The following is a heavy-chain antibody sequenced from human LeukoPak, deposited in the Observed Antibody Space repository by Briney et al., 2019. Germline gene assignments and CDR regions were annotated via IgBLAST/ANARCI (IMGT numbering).Heavy chain of an antibody. V-gene: IGHV1-46*01. J-gene: IGHJ3*02. CDR1: GYTFTGYY. D-gene: IGHD6-13*01. CDR2: INPSGGST. Sequence: ASVKVSCKASGYTFTGYYMHWVRQAPGQGLEWMGIINPSGGSTSYAQKFQGRVTMTRDMSTSTVYMELSSLRSEDTAVYYCARPHTGYSRKSGAFDIWGQGTMVTVSS. CDR3: ARPHTGYSRKSGAFDI.